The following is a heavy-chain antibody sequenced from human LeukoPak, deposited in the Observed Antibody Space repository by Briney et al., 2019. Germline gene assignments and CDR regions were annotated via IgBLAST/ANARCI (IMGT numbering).Heavy chain of an antibody. V-gene: IGHV4-39*07. D-gene: IGHD6-13*01. CDR2: IYYSGST. CDR1: GGSISSSSYY. Sequence: PSETLSLTCTVSGGSISSSSYYWGWIRQPPGKGLEWIGSIYYSGSTYYNPSLKSRVTISVDTSKNQFSLKLSSVTAADTAVYYCASTSVPGSPGWFDPWGQGTLVTVSS. CDR3: ASTSVPGSPGWFDP. J-gene: IGHJ5*02.